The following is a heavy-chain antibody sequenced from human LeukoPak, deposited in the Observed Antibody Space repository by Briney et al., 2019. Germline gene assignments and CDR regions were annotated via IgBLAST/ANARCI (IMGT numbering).Heavy chain of an antibody. CDR3: AKSGDSSGYYVVY. V-gene: IGHV3-30*18. D-gene: IGHD3-22*01. CDR1: GFTFSSYG. Sequence: GGSLRLSCAASGFTFSSYGMHWVRQAPGKGLEWVAVISYDGSNKYYADSVKGRFTISRDNSKNTLYLQMNSLRAEDTAVYYCAKSGDSSGYYVVYWGQGTLVTVSS. CDR2: ISYDGSNK. J-gene: IGHJ4*02.